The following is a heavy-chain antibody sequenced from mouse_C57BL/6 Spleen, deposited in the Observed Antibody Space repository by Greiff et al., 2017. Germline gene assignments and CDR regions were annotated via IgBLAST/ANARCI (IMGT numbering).Heavy chain of an antibody. J-gene: IGHJ4*01. V-gene: IGHV5-4*03. Sequence: EVKLLESGGGLVKPVGSLKLSCAASGFTFSSYAMSWVRQTPEKRLEWVATISDGGSYTYYPDNVKGRFTISRDNAKNNLYLQMSHLKSEDTAMYYCARGNYGSSLYAMDYWGQGTSVTVSS. CDR2: ISDGGSYT. CDR1: GFTFSSYA. D-gene: IGHD1-1*01. CDR3: ARGNYGSSLYAMDY.